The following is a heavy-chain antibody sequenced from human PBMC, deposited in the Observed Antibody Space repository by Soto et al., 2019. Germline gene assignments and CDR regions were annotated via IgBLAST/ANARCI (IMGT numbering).Heavy chain of an antibody. CDR3: AHTTMIVVDPWGAFDI. CDR2: IYWDDDK. V-gene: IGHV2-5*02. CDR1: GYSLSTSGVG. J-gene: IGHJ3*02. Sequence: QITLKESGPTLVKPTQTLTLTCTFSGYSLSTSGVGVGWIRQPPGKALEWLALIYWDDDKRYSPSLKSRLTITKDTSKHQVVRTMTNMDPVDTATYYCAHTTMIVVDPWGAFDIWGQGTMVTVSS. D-gene: IGHD3-22*01.